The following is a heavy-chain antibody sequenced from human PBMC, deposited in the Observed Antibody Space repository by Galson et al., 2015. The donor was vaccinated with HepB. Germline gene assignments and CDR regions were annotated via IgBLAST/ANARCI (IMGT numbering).Heavy chain of an antibody. Sequence: QSGAEVKKPGESLKISCKGSGYSFTSYWIGWVRQMPGKGLEWMGIIYPGDSDTRYSPSFQGQVTISADKSISTAYLQWSSLEASDTAMYYCARGARYCSGGSCHLYGMDVWGQGTTVTVSS. CDR1: GYSFTSYW. D-gene: IGHD2-15*01. J-gene: IGHJ6*02. V-gene: IGHV5-51*01. CDR2: IYPGDSDT. CDR3: ARGARYCSGGSCHLYGMDV.